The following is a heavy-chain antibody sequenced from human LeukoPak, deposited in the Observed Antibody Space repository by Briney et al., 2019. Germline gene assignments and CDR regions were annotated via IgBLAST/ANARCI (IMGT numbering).Heavy chain of an antibody. Sequence: SETLSLTCTVSGGSISSGYYWGWIRQPPGKGLEWIGSIYHSGSTYYNPSLKSRVTISVDTSKNQFSLKLSSVTAADTAVYYCARAPTVAGSSDYWGQGTLVTVSS. J-gene: IGHJ4*02. CDR2: IYHSGST. D-gene: IGHD6-19*01. CDR1: GGSISSGYY. CDR3: ARAPTVAGSSDY. V-gene: IGHV4-38-2*02.